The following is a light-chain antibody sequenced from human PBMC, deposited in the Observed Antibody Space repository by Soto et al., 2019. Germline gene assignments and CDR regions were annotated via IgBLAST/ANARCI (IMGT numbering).Light chain of an antibody. CDR3: CSYAGSYTLGYD. Sequence: QSVLTQPRSVSGSPGQSVTISCTGTSSDVGGYNYVSWYQQHPGKAPKLMIYDVSKRPSGVPDRFSGSESGNTASLTISGLQAEDEADYYCCSYAGSYTLGYDFGTGTKVTVL. CDR2: DVS. V-gene: IGLV2-11*01. CDR1: SSDVGGYNY. J-gene: IGLJ1*01.